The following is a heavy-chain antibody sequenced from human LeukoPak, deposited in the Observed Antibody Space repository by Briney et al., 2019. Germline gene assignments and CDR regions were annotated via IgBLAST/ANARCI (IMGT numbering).Heavy chain of an antibody. V-gene: IGHV4-59*08. CDR2: IYYSGTT. CDR3: ARHVPTPYYGTSGPFDY. J-gene: IGHJ4*02. D-gene: IGHD3-22*01. Sequence: KTSETLSLTCTVSVGSVSGYFWSWIRQPPGRGLEWIGCIYYSGTTDYNPSLRSRVTLSVDTSKNQFSLKLTSVTAADTAVYFCARHVPTPYYGTSGPFDYWGQGTLVTVSS. CDR1: VGSVSGYF.